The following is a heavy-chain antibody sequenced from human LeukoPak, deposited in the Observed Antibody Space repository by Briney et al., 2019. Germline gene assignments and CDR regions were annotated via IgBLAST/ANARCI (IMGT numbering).Heavy chain of an antibody. CDR3: ARASYDYVWGSYRYRAAFDI. J-gene: IGHJ3*02. D-gene: IGHD3-16*02. CDR1: GFTFSSYE. V-gene: IGHV3-20*04. Sequence: GGSLRLSCAASGFTFSSYEMNWVRQAPGKGLEWVSGINWNGGSTGYADSVKGRFTISRDNAKNSLYLQMNSLRAEDTALYYCARASYDYVWGSYRYRAAFDIWGQGTMVTVSS. CDR2: INWNGGST.